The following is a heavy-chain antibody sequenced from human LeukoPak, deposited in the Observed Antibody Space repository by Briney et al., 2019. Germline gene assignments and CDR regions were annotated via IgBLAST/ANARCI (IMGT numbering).Heavy chain of an antibody. Sequence: PGGSLRLSCAASGFTFSSYAMNWVRQAPGKGLEWVSGISGSGTNTDYIDSVKGRFTISRDNARNSLYLQMNSLRAEDTAVYYCARRGMDSGYYSTSAFDIWGQGTMVTVSS. D-gene: IGHD3-22*01. CDR1: GFTFSSYA. CDR2: ISGSGTNT. CDR3: ARRGMDSGYYSTSAFDI. J-gene: IGHJ3*02. V-gene: IGHV3-21*01.